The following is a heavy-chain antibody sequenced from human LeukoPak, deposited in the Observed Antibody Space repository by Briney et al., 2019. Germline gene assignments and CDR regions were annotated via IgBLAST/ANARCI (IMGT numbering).Heavy chain of an antibody. Sequence: GGSLRLSCAASGFSVSSNFMSWVRQAPGKGLELVSLIYTDGTTSYADSVKGRFAISRDNSKNTLYLQMNSLRAEDTAVYYCAKDTFRRPYSGSQSHWGQGTLVTVSS. D-gene: IGHD1-26*01. V-gene: IGHV3-53*01. CDR2: IYTDGTT. CDR1: GFSVSSNF. CDR3: AKDTFRRPYSGSQSH. J-gene: IGHJ4*02.